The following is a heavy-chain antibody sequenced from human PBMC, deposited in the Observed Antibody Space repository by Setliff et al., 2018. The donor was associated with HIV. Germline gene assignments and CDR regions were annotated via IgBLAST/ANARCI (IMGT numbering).Heavy chain of an antibody. Sequence: PSETLSLTCTVSGGSASNSRYYWAWIRQPPGKGLEYIGSIYYNEKTYYSPSLKGRVTISVDTSKNQFSLNLTSVTAADTAVYFCASRVYYYDSNKVLREEGFDPWGRGTLVTVSS. J-gene: IGHJ5*02. CDR3: ASRVYYYDSNKVLREEGFDP. CDR1: GGSASNSRYY. D-gene: IGHD3-22*01. V-gene: IGHV4-39*01. CDR2: IYYNEKT.